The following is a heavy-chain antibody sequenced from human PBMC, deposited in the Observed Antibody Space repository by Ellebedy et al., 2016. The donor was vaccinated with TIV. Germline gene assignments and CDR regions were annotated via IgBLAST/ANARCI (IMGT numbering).Heavy chain of an antibody. Sequence: GESLKISCAASGFTFSSYAMSWVRQAPGKGLEWVSIISGTGGSTNYADSVKGRFTISRDNSKNTLYLQMNTLRAEDTAIYYCAKGSLGHCTGSSCYHFDYWGQGTLVTVSS. CDR1: GFTFSSYA. D-gene: IGHD2-8*02. CDR2: ISGTGGST. V-gene: IGHV3-23*01. J-gene: IGHJ4*02. CDR3: AKGSLGHCTGSSCYHFDY.